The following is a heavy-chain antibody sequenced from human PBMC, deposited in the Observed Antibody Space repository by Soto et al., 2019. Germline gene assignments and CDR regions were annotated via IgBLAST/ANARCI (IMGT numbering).Heavy chain of an antibody. CDR1: GGSISSRGLY. CDR2: IYYSGST. D-gene: IGHD3-10*01. J-gene: IGHJ6*02. V-gene: IGHV4-31*03. CDR3: ARDLGGTSYTSGSYNGLDV. Sequence: SETLSLTCTVSGGSISSRGLYWGWIRQHPGKGLEWIGYIYYSGSTYYNPSLRSRVTMSADTSKNQFSLKLKSVTAADTAVYYCARDLGGTSYTSGSYNGLDVWGQGTTVTVYS.